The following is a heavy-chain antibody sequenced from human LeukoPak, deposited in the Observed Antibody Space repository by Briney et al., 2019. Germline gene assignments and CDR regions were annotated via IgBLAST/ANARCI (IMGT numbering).Heavy chain of an antibody. CDR3: AKDLGDYNAPGGY. CDR1: GFTFSNYW. J-gene: IGHJ4*02. Sequence: GGSLRLSCAASGFTFSNYWMSWVRQAPGKGLEWVAYIKQDGSDKYSVDSVKGRFTISRDNSKNTLYLQMNSLRAEDTAVYYCAKDLGDYNAPGGYWGQGTLVTVSP. V-gene: IGHV3-7*03. D-gene: IGHD3-9*01. CDR2: IKQDGSDK.